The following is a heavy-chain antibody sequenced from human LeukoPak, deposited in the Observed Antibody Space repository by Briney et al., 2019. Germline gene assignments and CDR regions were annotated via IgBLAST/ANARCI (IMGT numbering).Heavy chain of an antibody. CDR1: GYTFTSYG. CDR2: ISAYNGNT. V-gene: IGHV1-18*01. CDR3: ARSLPEQNENMYSSSVDRYYYYYMDV. J-gene: IGHJ6*03. D-gene: IGHD6-6*01. Sequence: ASVKVSCKASGYTFTSYGINWVRQAPGQGLEWMGWISAYNGNTNYAQKLQGRVTMTTDTSTSTAYMELRSLRSEDTAVYYCARSLPEQNENMYSSSVDRYYYYYMDVWGKGTTVTVSS.